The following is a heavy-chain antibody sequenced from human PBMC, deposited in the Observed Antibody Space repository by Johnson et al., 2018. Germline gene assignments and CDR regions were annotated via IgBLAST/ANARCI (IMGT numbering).Heavy chain of an antibody. CDR3: ARDRGDWSGGSCWGYFQH. Sequence: QVQLVESGGGVVQPGRSLRLSCAASGFTFSSHGMHWVRQAPGKGLEWVAVVWSDGSKKYYADSVKGRFTVSRDNSKNTLYMQMNSLRAEDTAIYYCARDRGDWSGGSCWGYFQHWGQGTLVTVSS. J-gene: IGHJ1*01. D-gene: IGHD2-15*01. V-gene: IGHV3-33*01. CDR1: GFTFSSHG. CDR2: VWSDGSKK.